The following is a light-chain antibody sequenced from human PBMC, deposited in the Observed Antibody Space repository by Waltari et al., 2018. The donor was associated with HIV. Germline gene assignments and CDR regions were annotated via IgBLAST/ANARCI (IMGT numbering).Light chain of an antibody. V-gene: IGLV1-47*01. CDR2: RNN. J-gene: IGLJ1*01. Sequence: QSVLTQPPSASGTSGQRVTISCSGSSSNIGSNYVYWYQQLPGTAPKLLIYRNNQLPSGVPDRFSGSKSGTSASLAISGLRSEDEADYYCAAWDDSLSGRYVFGTGTKVTVL. CDR3: AAWDDSLSGRYV. CDR1: SSNIGSNY.